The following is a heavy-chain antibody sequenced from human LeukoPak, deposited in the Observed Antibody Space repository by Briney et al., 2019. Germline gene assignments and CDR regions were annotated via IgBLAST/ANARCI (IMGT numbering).Heavy chain of an antibody. J-gene: IGHJ1*01. D-gene: IGHD6-13*01. CDR1: GFTFSSYA. CDR2: ISGSGGSI. Sequence: PGASLRLSCAASGFTFSSYAMSWVRQAPGKGLEWVSAISGSGGSIYYADSVKGRFTISRDNSKNTLYLQMNSLRAEDTAVYYCANTGYSSSWGEYFQHWGQGTLVTVSS. CDR3: ANTGYSSSWGEYFQH. V-gene: IGHV3-23*01.